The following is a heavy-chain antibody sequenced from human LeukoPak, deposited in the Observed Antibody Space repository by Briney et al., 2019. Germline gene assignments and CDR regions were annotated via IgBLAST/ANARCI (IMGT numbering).Heavy chain of an antibody. J-gene: IGHJ4*02. D-gene: IGHD2-8*02. CDR2: ISYDGSNK. Sequence: GGSLRLSCAASGFTFSSYAMQWVRQAPGKGLEGVAVISYDGSNKYYADSVKGRFTISRDNSKNTLYLQMNSLRAEDTAVYYCARDLSLHRVWSYYFDYWGQGTLVTVSS. V-gene: IGHV3-30*04. CDR1: GFTFSSYA. CDR3: ARDLSLHRVWSYYFDY.